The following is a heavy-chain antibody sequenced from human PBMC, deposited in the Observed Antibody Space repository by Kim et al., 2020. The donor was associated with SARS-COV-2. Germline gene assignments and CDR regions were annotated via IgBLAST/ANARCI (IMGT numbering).Heavy chain of an antibody. D-gene: IGHD4-17*01. CDR2: ISAYNGNT. J-gene: IGHJ4*02. CDR1: GYTFTSYG. Sequence: ASVKVSCKASGYTFTSYGISWVRQAPGQGLEWMGWISAYNGNTNYAQKLQGRVTMTTDTSTSTAYMELRSLRSDDTAVYYCARDRGTTVTTGGLVDYWGQGTLVTVSS. CDR3: ARDRGTTVTTGGLVDY. V-gene: IGHV1-18*01.